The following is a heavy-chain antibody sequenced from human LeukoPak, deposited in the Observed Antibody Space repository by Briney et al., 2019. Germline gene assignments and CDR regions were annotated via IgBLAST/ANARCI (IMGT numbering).Heavy chain of an antibody. CDR2: IIPAGSIT. J-gene: IGHJ4*02. CDR3: VSASGTPSGGDS. Sequence: GXSLRLSCAASGFILKTFWIHWIRQAPGGRVVWFSLIIPAGSITPYASSLQRPFAISRDNAKTPLYLQMNRLRADDSAIYYCVSASGTPSGGDSWGQGTLVTVSS. CDR1: GFILKTFW. D-gene: IGHD1-26*01. V-gene: IGHV3-74*01.